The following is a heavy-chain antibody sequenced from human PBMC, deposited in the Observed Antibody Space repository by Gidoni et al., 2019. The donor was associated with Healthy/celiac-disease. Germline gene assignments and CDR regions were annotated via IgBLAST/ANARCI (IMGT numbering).Heavy chain of an antibody. CDR1: GFTFSSYW. CDR3: ARAAMLSGSYRLIFDY. D-gene: IGHD1-26*01. Sequence: EVQLVESGVGLVQPGGSLRLSCAASGFTFSSYWMHWVRQAPGKGLAWGQRSNSDGSSTSYADSGKGRCTISRDNAKNTLYLQMNSLRAEDTAVYYCARAAMLSGSYRLIFDYWGQGTLVTVAS. J-gene: IGHJ4*02. V-gene: IGHV3-74*01. CDR2: SNSDGSST.